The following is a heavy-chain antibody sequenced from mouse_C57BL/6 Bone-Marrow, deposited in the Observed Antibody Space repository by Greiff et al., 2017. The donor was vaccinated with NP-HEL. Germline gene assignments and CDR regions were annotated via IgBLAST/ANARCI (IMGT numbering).Heavy chain of an antibody. CDR2: IYPGDGDT. D-gene: IGHD5-5*01. CDR3: AIYLAWFAY. V-gene: IGHV1-82*01. J-gene: IGHJ3*01. Sequence: QVQLQQSGPELVKPGASVKISCKASGYAFSSSWMNWVKQRPGKGLEWIGRIYPGDGDTNYNGKFKGKATLTADKSSSTAYMQLSSLTSEDSAVYFCAIYLAWFAYWGQGTLVTVSA. CDR1: GYAFSSSW.